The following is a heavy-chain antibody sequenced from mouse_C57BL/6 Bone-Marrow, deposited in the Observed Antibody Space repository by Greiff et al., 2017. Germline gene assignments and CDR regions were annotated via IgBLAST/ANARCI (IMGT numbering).Heavy chain of an antibody. Sequence: EVQVVESGGGLVKPGGSLKLSCAASGFTFSDYGMHWVRQAPEKGLEWVAYISSGSSTIYYADTVKGRFTISRDNAKNTLFLQMTSLRSEDTAMYYCARNLLPRYPLAYWGQGTLVTVSA. V-gene: IGHV5-17*01. D-gene: IGHD1-1*01. J-gene: IGHJ3*01. CDR3: ARNLLPRYPLAY. CDR1: GFTFSDYG. CDR2: ISSGSSTI.